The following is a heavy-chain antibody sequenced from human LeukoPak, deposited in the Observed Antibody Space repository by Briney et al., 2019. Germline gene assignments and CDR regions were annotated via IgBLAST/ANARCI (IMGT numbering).Heavy chain of an antibody. J-gene: IGHJ4*02. CDR3: ARVRLKYYDILTGPRGFDY. D-gene: IGHD3-9*01. V-gene: IGHV1-2*02. Sequence: ASVKVSCKASGYTFTGYYMHWVRQAPGQGLEWMGWINPNSGGTNYARKFQGRVTMTRDTSISTAYMELSRLRSDDTAVYYCARVRLKYYDILTGPRGFDYWGQGTLVTVSS. CDR1: GYTFTGYY. CDR2: INPNSGGT.